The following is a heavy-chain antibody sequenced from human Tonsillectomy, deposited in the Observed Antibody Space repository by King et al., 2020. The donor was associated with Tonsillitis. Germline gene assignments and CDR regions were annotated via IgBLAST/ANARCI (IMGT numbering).Heavy chain of an antibody. CDR2: ISGSGRSA. J-gene: IGHJ6*02. D-gene: IGHD2-15*01. CDR1: GFTFSSYA. Sequence: VQLVESGGGLVQPGGSLRLSCAASGFTFSSYAMSWVRQAPGKGLEWVSAISGSGRSAYYADSVKGRFTISRDNSKNTLYLQMNSLRAEETAVYYCAKDAVTGGWSDYYGMDVWGQGTTVTVSS. CDR3: AKDAVTGGWSDYYGMDV. V-gene: IGHV3-23*04.